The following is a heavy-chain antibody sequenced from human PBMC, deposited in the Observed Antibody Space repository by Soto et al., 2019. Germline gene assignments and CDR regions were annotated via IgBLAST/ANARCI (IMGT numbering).Heavy chain of an antibody. CDR2: ISYDGSNK. J-gene: IGHJ5*02. CDR1: GFTFSSYG. V-gene: IGHV3-30*18. CDR3: AKSKGIVARPFVPFDP. D-gene: IGHD6-6*01. Sequence: GGSLRLSCSASGFTFSSYGMHWVRQAPGKGLEWVAVISYDGSNKYYADSVKGRFTISRDNSKNTLYLQMNSLRAEDTAVYYCAKSKGIVARPFVPFDPWGQGTLVTVS.